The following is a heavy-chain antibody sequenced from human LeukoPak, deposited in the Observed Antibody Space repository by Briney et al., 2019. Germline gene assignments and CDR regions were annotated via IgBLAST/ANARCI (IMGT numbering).Heavy chain of an antibody. J-gene: IGHJ6*03. D-gene: IGHD3-10*01. CDR3: ARHDDGSGSYYYYYMDV. CDR1: GGSISSSSHY. CDR2: IYYSGST. V-gene: IGHV4-39*01. Sequence: NPSETLSLTCTVSGGSISSSSHYWGWIRQPPGKGLEWFGTIYYSGSTYYNPSLKSRVTISVDTSKNQFSLKLNSVTAADTAVYYCARHDDGSGSYYYYYMDVWGKGTTVTVSS.